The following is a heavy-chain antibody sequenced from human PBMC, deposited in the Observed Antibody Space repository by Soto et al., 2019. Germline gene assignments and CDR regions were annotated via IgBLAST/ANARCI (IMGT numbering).Heavy chain of an antibody. Sequence: QVQLVESGGGVVQPGRSLRLSCAASGFTFSSYGMHWVRQAPGKGLEWVAVIWYDGSNKYYADSVKGRFTISRDKSKNTLYLQMNSLRAEDTAVYYCARSLDPAVYYYYYGMDVWGQGTTVTVSS. CDR2: IWYDGSNK. CDR3: ARSLDPAVYYYYYGMDV. D-gene: IGHD2-15*01. V-gene: IGHV3-33*01. J-gene: IGHJ6*02. CDR1: GFTFSSYG.